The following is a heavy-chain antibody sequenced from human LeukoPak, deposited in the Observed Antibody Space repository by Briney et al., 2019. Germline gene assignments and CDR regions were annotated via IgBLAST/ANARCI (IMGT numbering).Heavy chain of an antibody. CDR2: ISAYNGNT. CDR1: GYSFTRYF. CDR3: ARDLGDSSGYYYRSLDY. V-gene: IGHV1-18*04. Sequence: ASVKVSCKASGYSFTRYFIHWVRQAPGQGLEWMGWISAYNGNTNYAQKLQGRVTMTTDTSTSTAYMELRSLRSDDTAVYYCARDLGDSSGYYYRSLDYWGQGTLVTVSS. D-gene: IGHD3-22*01. J-gene: IGHJ4*02.